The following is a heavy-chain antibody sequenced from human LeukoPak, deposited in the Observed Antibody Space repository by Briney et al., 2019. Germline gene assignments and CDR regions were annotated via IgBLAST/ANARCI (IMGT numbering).Heavy chain of an antibody. CDR2: IYPGDSDT. V-gene: IGHV5-51*01. D-gene: IGHD6-13*01. CDR1: GFSFTNCW. CDR3: TRTWSIAQNLYY. Sequence: AESLKISCKGSGFSFTNCWIAWGRQMPRKGMEWMGIIYPGDSDTRYSPSFQSEGIISADKSISTAYLQWSRLKASDTAMYYCTRTWSIAQNLYYWGQGTLVTVSS. J-gene: IGHJ4*02.